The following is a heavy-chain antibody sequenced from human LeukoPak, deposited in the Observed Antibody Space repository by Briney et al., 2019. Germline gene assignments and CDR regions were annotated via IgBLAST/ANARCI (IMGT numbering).Heavy chain of an antibody. CDR3: ARDWGYCSGGSCHFPIDY. J-gene: IGHJ4*02. CDR1: GGSISSGSYY. Sequence: PSETLSLTCTVSGGSISSGSYYWSWIRQPAGKGLEWIGRIYASGNTNYNPSLKSRVTISVDTSKNQFSLKLSSVTAADSAVYYCARDWGYCSGGSCHFPIDYWGQGTLVTVSS. V-gene: IGHV4-61*02. CDR2: IYASGNT. D-gene: IGHD2-15*01.